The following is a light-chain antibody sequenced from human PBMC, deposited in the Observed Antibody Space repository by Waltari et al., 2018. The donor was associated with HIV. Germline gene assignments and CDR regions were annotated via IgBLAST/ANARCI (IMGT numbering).Light chain of an antibody. V-gene: IGKV1-33*01. CDR2: DAS. CDR3: QKYNDPSLT. J-gene: IGKJ4*01. CDR1: QGISNY. Sequence: DIQMTQSPSSLSASVGDRVTITCQASQGISNYLNWYQQKPGTAPKLLVYDASLLYTGVPSRFSGAGSGTCFTLAISRWQPEDVATYYCQKYNDPSLTFGGGTKVQI.